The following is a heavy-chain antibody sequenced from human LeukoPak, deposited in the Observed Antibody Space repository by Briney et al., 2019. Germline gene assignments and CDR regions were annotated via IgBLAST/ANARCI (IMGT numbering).Heavy chain of an antibody. J-gene: IGHJ5*02. V-gene: IGHV4-39*01. Sequence: SETLSLTCTVSSGSINNTSHYWGWIRQPPGRGLEWIGSIYYSGSSYYNPSLKSRVTISVDTSKSQFSLELSSVTAADTAVYYCARHQSGYNWFDPWGQGTLVTVSS. D-gene: IGHD5-12*01. CDR2: IYYSGSS. CDR1: SGSINNTSHY. CDR3: ARHQSGYNWFDP.